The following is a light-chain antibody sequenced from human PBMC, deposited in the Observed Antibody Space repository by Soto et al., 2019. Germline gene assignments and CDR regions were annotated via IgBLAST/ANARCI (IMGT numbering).Light chain of an antibody. V-gene: IGKV3-20*01. CDR3: QHYGSALFT. CDR2: GAS. Sequence: EIVLTQSPGTLSLSPGERATLSCRASQSFSSSYLAWYQQKPGQAPRLLIYGASSRATGIPDRFSGSGSGTDFTLTISRLEPEDFAVYYCQHYGSALFTFGPGTKLEI. CDR1: QSFSSSY. J-gene: IGKJ3*01.